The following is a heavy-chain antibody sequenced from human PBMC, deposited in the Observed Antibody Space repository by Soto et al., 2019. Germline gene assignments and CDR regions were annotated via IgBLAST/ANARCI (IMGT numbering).Heavy chain of an antibody. CDR1: GGSISSGGYS. CDR2: IYHSGST. CDR3: ARLGQRNDAFDI. J-gene: IGHJ3*02. V-gene: IGHV4-30-2*01. D-gene: IGHD6-25*01. Sequence: PSETLSLTCAVSGGSISSGGYSWSWIRQPPGKGLEWIGYIYHSGSTYYNPSLKSRVTISVDRSKNQFSLKLSSVTAADTAVYYCARLGQRNDAFDIWGQGTIVTVSS.